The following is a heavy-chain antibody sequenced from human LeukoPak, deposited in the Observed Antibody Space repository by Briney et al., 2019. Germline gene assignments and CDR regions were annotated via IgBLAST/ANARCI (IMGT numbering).Heavy chain of an antibody. V-gene: IGHV1-18*01. J-gene: IGHJ4*02. D-gene: IGHD5-18*01. CDR2: ISAYNGNT. CDR1: GYTFTSYG. CDR3: AKTSEIQLWPSYVDY. Sequence: GASVKASCKASGYTFTSYGISWVRKAPGQGLEWMGWISAYNGNTNYAQKLQGRVTMTTDTSTSTAYMELRSLRSDDTAVYYCAKTSEIQLWPSYVDYWGQGTLVTVSS.